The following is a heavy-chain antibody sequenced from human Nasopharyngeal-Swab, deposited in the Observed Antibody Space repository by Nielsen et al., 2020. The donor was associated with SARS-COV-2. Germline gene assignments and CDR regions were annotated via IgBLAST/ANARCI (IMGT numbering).Heavy chain of an antibody. CDR2: IIPILPIT. Sequence: SVKVCCKTSGGTFSSYGISWFRQAPGQGLEWMGGIIPILPITNYAQKFQDRVTITADKSTSTAYMELSSLRSEDTAAYYCARGGWLRKDYYYSYYYMDVWGKGTTVTVSS. J-gene: IGHJ6*03. D-gene: IGHD5-24*01. CDR1: GGTFSSYG. V-gene: IGHV1-69*10. CDR3: ARGGWLRKDYYYSYYYMDV.